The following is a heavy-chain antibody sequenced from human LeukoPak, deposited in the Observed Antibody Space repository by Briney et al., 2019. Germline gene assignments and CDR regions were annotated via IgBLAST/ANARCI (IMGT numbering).Heavy chain of an antibody. CDR3: ARDSPPESSNYDLPEGPLDYYYGMDV. Sequence: PGGSLRLSCAASGFIFSSYSMNWVRQAPGKGLEWISYISGGGGNIHYADSVEGRFTISRDNAKNSLYLQMNSLRAEDTAVYYCARDSPPESSNYDLPEGPLDYYYGMDVWGQGTTVTVSS. J-gene: IGHJ6*02. V-gene: IGHV3-48*04. CDR2: ISGGGGNI. CDR1: GFIFSSYS. D-gene: IGHD4-11*01.